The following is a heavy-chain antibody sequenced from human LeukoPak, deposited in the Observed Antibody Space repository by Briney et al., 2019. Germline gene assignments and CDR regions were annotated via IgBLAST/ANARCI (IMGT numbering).Heavy chain of an antibody. CDR2: ISAYNGNT. J-gene: IGHJ3*02. CDR1: GYTFTSYG. D-gene: IGHD5-24*01. V-gene: IGHV1-18*01. Sequence: ASVKVSCKASGYTFTSYGISWVRQAPGQGLEWMGWISAYNGNTNYAQKLQGRVTMTTDTSTSTAYMELRSLRSDDTAVYYCARDRTSEVEMATWFAFDIWGQGTMVTVSS. CDR3: ARDRTSEVEMATWFAFDI.